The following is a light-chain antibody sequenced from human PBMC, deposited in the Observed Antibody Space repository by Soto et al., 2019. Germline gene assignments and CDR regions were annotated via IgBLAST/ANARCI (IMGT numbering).Light chain of an antibody. CDR1: QDLDRW. CDR2: AAS. CDR3: QQANSFPYT. J-gene: IGKJ2*01. Sequence: VQMTQSPSSLSASVGDRVTITCRASQDLDRWLAWYQQKPGEAPKVLIFAASSLQSGLPSRFSGGGSGTDFSLTISSLQPEDFATYYCQQANSFPYTFGQGTKVDIK. V-gene: IGKV1-12*01.